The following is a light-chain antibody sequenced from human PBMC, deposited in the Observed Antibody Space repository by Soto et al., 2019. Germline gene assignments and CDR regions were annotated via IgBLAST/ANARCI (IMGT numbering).Light chain of an antibody. CDR1: QSVSSY. J-gene: IGKJ2*01. Sequence: EIVLTQSPATLSLSPGERATLSCRASQSVSSYLAWYQQKPGQAPRLLIYDASNRATGIPARFSGSGSGTDFTPTTSSLEPEDFAVYYCQQRSNWPPYTFGQGTKLEIK. V-gene: IGKV3-11*01. CDR2: DAS. CDR3: QQRSNWPPYT.